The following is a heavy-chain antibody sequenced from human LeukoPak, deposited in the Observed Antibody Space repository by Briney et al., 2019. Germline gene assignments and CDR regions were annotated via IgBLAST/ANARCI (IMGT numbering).Heavy chain of an antibody. CDR3: ASESRLVVITNY. CDR1: GGSMSSSRYY. V-gene: IGHV4-39*01. CDR2: IYYSGIT. J-gene: IGHJ4*02. Sequence: SETLSLTCTVSGGSMSSSRYYWGWIRQPPGKGLEWIGNIYYSGITYYNPSLKSRVTISVDTSKNQFSLKLSSVTAADTAVYYCASESRLVVITNYWGQGTLVTVSS. D-gene: IGHD3-22*01.